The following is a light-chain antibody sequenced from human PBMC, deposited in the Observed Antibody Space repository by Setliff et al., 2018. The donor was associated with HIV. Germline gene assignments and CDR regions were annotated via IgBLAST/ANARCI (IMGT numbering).Light chain of an antibody. J-gene: IGKJ4*01. V-gene: IGKV4-1*01. CDR2: WAS. Sequence: DIVLTQSPDSPAVSLGERATIKCKSSQSLLHSSNKKNSLSWYQQKPGQPPKLLIYWASTRKSGVPERFSGGGSGTDFTLTISSLQAEDVAVYYCQQYYSTVLTFGGGTKVDIK. CDR1: QSLLHSSNKKNS. CDR3: QQYYSTVLT.